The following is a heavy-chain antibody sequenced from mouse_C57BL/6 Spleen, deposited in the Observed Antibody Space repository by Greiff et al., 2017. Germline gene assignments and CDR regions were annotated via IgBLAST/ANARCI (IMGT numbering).Heavy chain of an antibody. CDR2: IYIGNGYT. J-gene: IGHJ4*01. V-gene: IGHV1-58*01. D-gene: IGHD1-1*01. Sequence: EVQGVESGAELVRPGSSVKMSCKTSGYTFTSYGINWVKQRPGQGLEWIGYIYIGNGYTEYNEKFKGKATLTSDTSSSTAYMQLSSLTSEDSAIXFCASDYGSSYNYAMDYWGQGTSVTVSS. CDR3: ASDYGSSYNYAMDY. CDR1: GYTFTSYG.